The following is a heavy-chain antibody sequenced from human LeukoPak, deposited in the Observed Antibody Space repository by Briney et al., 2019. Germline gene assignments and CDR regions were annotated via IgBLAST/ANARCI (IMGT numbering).Heavy chain of an antibody. CDR2: ISAYNGNT. V-gene: IGHV1-18*01. Sequence: EASVKVSCKASGYTFTSYGISWVRQAPGQGLEWMGWISAYNGNTNYAQKLQGRVTMNTGTSTSTAYMELRSLRSDDTAVYYCASGIAAAFSYYWGQGTLVTVSS. D-gene: IGHD6-13*01. CDR1: GYTFTSYG. CDR3: ASGIAAAFSYY. J-gene: IGHJ4*02.